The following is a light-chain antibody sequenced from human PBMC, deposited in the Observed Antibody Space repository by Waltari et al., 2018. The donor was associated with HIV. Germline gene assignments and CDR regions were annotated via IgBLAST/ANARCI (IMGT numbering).Light chain of an antibody. CDR2: WAS. V-gene: IGKV4-1*01. CDR3: QQYYSTLYS. Sequence: DIVMTQSPDSLAVSLGVRVTINCKSSQSVLYNSNNNNYLAWYQQKPRQPPKLLIYWASTRESGVPDRFSGSGSGTDFTLTISSLQAEDVAVYYCQQYYSTLYSFGQGTKLEIK. CDR1: QSVLYNSNNNNY. J-gene: IGKJ2*03.